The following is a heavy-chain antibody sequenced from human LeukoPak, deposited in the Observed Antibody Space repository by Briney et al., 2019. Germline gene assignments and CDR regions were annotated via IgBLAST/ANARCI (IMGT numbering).Heavy chain of an antibody. CDR2: IHPSAGST. CDR1: GYTFTSYT. CDR3: ATSSGWKSNIDY. Sequence: ASVKVSCKSSGYTFTSYTMHWVRQAPGQGLEWMGIIHPSAGSTSYSQKFQGRVTMTRDTSISTAYMELSRLRSDDTAVFYCATSSGWKSNIDYWGQGTLVTVSS. J-gene: IGHJ4*02. D-gene: IGHD6-19*01. V-gene: IGHV1-46*01.